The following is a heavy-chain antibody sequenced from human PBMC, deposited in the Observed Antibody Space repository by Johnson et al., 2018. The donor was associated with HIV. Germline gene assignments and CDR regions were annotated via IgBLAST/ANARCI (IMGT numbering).Heavy chain of an antibody. Sequence: QVQLVESGGNVVQPGWSLRLSCAASGFTFSDYAMHWVRQAPGKGLEWVAVISYDGSNKYYPDSVKGRFTISRDNFKNTLYLQMNSLKTEDTAVYYCTTDLVGIVGATQDAFDIWGQGTMVTVSS. CDR3: TTDLVGIVGATQDAFDI. CDR1: GFTFSDYA. CDR2: ISYDGSNK. V-gene: IGHV3-30-3*01. J-gene: IGHJ3*02. D-gene: IGHD1-26*01.